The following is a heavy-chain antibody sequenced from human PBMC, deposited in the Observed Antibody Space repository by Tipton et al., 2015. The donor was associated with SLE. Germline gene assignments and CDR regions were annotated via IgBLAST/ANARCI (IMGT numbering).Heavy chain of an antibody. D-gene: IGHD3-3*01. CDR2: IYTSGRP. J-gene: IGHJ4*02. Sequence: TLSLTCTVSGGSISSYYWSWIRQPAGKGLEWIGHIYTSGRPHYTPSLTSRVTISVDTSKNQFSLKLSSVTAADTAVYYCARGYYDFWSAPPGYWGQGTLVTVSS. V-gene: IGHV4-4*07. CDR3: ARGYYDFWSAPPGY. CDR1: GGSISSYY.